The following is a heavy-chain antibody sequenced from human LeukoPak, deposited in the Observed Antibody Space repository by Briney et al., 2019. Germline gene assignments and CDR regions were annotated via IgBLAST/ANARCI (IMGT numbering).Heavy chain of an antibody. V-gene: IGHV3-23*01. Sequence: GSLRLSCAASGFTFSSYAMSWVRQAPGKGLEWVSTISNSDGKTYYADSVKGRFTISRDNSKNTLYLQMNSLRAGDTAVYYCAKGSKLVVITRDHYMAVWGKGTTVTISS. CDR2: ISNSDGKT. J-gene: IGHJ6*03. CDR1: GFTFSSYA. D-gene: IGHD3-22*01. CDR3: AKGSKLVVITRDHYMAV.